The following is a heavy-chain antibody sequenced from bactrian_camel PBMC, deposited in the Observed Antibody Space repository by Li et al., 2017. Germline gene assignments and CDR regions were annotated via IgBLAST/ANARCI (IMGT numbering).Heavy chain of an antibody. Sequence: QVQLVESGGGSVQAGGSLRLSCVASGYTSSSYCMGWLRQAPGKEREGVAHIDSDGRTSYADSAKGRFTISKDNAKKTLYLQMNSLKPEDTAIYYCAAGAWTYELTVSAYPYWGQGTQVTVS. CDR1: GYTSSSYC. J-gene: IGHJ4*01. CDR2: IDSDGRT. D-gene: IGHD1*01. V-gene: IGHV3S26*01. CDR3: AAGAWTYELTVSAYPY.